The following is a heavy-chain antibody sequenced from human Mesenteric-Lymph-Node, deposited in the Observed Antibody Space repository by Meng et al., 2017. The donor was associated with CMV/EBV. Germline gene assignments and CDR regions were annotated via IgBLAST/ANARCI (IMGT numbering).Heavy chain of an antibody. J-gene: IGHJ5*02. D-gene: IGHD3-10*01. CDR3: ARVKEGAYYYGSGRRLNWFDP. Sequence: ASVKVSCKASGYSFTGYYMQRVRQAPGQGLEWLGWISPNSGGTNYPQKCQGRVTVTRDTSISTAYMGLSSLRSDDTAVYYGARVKEGAYYYGSGRRLNWFDPWGQGTLVTVSS. CDR1: GYSFTGYY. V-gene: IGHV1-2*02. CDR2: ISPNSGGT.